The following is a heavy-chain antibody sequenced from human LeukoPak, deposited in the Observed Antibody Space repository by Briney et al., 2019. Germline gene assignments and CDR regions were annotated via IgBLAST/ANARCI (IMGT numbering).Heavy chain of an antibody. D-gene: IGHD3-22*01. V-gene: IGHV3-21*01. CDR1: GFTFSDYS. CDR2: INTTSSSI. CDR3: VRLRRNSDRSYYYYYYDH. J-gene: IGHJ4*02. Sequence: GGSLRLSSAGSGFTFSDYSINWVRQAPGQGLEWVSSINTTSSSIYYADAVRVRFTISRDNATSSLYLQMNGLTVEDTAVYYCVRLRRNSDRSYYYYYYDHWGQGILVTVSS.